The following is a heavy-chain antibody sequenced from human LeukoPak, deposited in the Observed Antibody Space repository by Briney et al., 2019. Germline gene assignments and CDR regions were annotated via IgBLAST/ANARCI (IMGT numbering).Heavy chain of an antibody. Sequence: SGGSLRLSCAASGFTFSSYRMNWVRQAPGKGLEWVSYISSSSSTIYYADSVKGRFTISRDNAKNSLYLQMNSLRAEDTAVYYCARGGPYYDFWSGYYGFDYWGQGTLVTVSS. CDR2: ISSSSSTI. V-gene: IGHV3-48*01. CDR1: GFTFSSYR. J-gene: IGHJ4*02. D-gene: IGHD3-3*01. CDR3: ARGGPYYDFWSGYYGFDY.